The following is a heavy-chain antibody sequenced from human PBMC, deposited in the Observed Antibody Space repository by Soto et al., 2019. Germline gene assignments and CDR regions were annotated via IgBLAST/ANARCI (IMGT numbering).Heavy chain of an antibody. CDR1: GGSISSYY. V-gene: IGHV4-59*12. CDR2: IFFTGST. Sequence: PSEILSLTCTVSGGSISSYYWSCIRQPPGKGLEWIGYIFFTGSTNSNPSLKSRVTISVDTSKNQFSLKLSSVTAADTAVYYCARDSGYDRLDYWGQGTLVTVSS. J-gene: IGHJ4*02. CDR3: ARDSGYDRLDY. D-gene: IGHD5-12*01.